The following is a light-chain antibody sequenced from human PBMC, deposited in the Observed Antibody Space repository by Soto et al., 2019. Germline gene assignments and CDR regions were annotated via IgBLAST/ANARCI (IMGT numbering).Light chain of an antibody. CDR2: LGL. Sequence: EIVMTQAPPSLTVTPGELASISCRSSQRLLHSNGNYFLDWYLQQPGQSPQLLINLGLNRVSGVHERVSGSGAGTYFTLKISRVEAEDVGVYYCRQALQTPYTFGQGTRLEI. V-gene: IGKV2-28*01. J-gene: IGKJ2*01. CDR3: RQALQTPYT. CDR1: QRLLHSNGNYF.